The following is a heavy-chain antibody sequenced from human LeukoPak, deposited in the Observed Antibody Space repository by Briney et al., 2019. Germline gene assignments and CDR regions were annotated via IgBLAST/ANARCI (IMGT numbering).Heavy chain of an antibody. Sequence: SETLSLTCTVSGGSISSSSYYWGWIRQPPGKGLEWIGSIYYSGSTYYNPSLKSRVTISVDTSKNQFSLKLSSVTAADTAMYYCATTGDSLYYFDYWGQGTLVTVSS. V-gene: IGHV4-39*07. CDR3: ATTGDSLYYFDY. CDR2: IYYSGST. D-gene: IGHD2-21*01. J-gene: IGHJ4*02. CDR1: GGSISSSSYY.